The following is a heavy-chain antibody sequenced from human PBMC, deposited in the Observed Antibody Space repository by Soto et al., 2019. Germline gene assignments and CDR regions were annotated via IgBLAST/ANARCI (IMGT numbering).Heavy chain of an antibody. D-gene: IGHD2-15*01. CDR1: GGTFSSYA. CDR2: IIPIFGTA. V-gene: IGHV1-69*13. CDR3: ARGARDIVVGVAATPIYYYYGMDV. J-gene: IGHJ6*02. Sequence: ASVKVSCKASGGTFSSYAISWVRQAPGQGLEWMGGIIPIFGTANYAQKFQGRVTITADESTSTAYMELSSLRSEDTAVYYCARGARDIVVGVAATPIYYYYGMDVWGQGTTVTVSS.